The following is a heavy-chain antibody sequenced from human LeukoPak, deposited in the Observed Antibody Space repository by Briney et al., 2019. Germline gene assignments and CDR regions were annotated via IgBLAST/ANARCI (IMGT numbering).Heavy chain of an antibody. J-gene: IGHJ4*02. CDR3: ARASIAAAGTDTNFDN. Sequence: SETLSRTCTVSGGSISSGSYYWSWIRQPAGKGLEWIGRIYTSGSTNYNPSLKSRVTISVDTSKNQFSLKLSSVTAADTAVYYCARASIAAAGTDTNFDNWGQGTLVTVSS. D-gene: IGHD6-13*01. CDR2: IYTSGST. V-gene: IGHV4-61*02. CDR1: GGSISSGSYY.